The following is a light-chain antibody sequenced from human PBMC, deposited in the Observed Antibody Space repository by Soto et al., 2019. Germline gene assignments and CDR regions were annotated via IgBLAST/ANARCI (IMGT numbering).Light chain of an antibody. CDR2: AAS. CDR1: QGISSY. CDR3: QQLNSYPFT. J-gene: IGKJ4*01. Sequence: DIQLTQSPSFLSASVGDRVTITCRASQGISSYLAWYQQKPGKAPKLLIYAASTLQSGVPSRFSGSGSGTEFTLTTSSLHPEAFATYYCQQLNSYPFTFGGGTKVEIK. V-gene: IGKV1-9*01.